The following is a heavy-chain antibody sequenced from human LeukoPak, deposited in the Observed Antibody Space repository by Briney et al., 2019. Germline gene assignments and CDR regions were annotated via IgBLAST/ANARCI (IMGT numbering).Heavy chain of an antibody. V-gene: IGHV3-30-3*01. CDR2: ISYDGSNK. J-gene: IGHJ6*02. D-gene: IGHD3-22*01. CDR1: GFPFSSYA. CDR3: ARDKRYDTPPAGMDV. Sequence: GRSLRLSCAASGFPFSSYAMHWVRQAPGKGLEWVAVISYDGSNKYYADSVKGRFTISRDNSKNTLYLQMNSLRAEDTAVYYCARDKRYDTPPAGMDVWGQGTTVTVSS.